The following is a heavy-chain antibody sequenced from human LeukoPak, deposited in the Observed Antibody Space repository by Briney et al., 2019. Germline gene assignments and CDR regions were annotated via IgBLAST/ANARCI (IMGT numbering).Heavy chain of an antibody. V-gene: IGHV1-18*01. D-gene: IGHD3-22*01. J-gene: IGHJ4*02. Sequence: GASVTVSFKASGYIFTNYGISWVRQAPGQGLEWMGWISGYNGDTNLAQKFQGRVTMTTDTSTSTTYMELRSLRSDDTAVYFCARDFPNFTFFHDSDGLDYWGQGALVTVSS. CDR3: ARDFPNFTFFHDSDGLDY. CDR1: GYIFTNYG. CDR2: ISGYNGDT.